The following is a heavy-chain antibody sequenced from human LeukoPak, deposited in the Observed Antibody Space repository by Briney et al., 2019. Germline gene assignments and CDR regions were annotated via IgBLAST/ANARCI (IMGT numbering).Heavy chain of an antibody. V-gene: IGHV4-4*07. D-gene: IGHD1-14*01. CDR2: ISGSGST. CDR1: GDSISYFY. Sequence: SETLSLTCSVSGDSISYFYWSWIRQAAGKGLEWIGRISGSGSTDYNASLKSRVTMSVDTSKNQLSLKVISVTAADTAVYYCARAPEYGLYYFDYWGQGTLVTVSS. J-gene: IGHJ4*02. CDR3: ARAPEYGLYYFDY.